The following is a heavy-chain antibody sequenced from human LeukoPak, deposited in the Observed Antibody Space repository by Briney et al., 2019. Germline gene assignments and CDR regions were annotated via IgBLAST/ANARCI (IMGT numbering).Heavy chain of an antibody. Sequence: PSETLSLTCTVSGGSISSSSYYWGWIRQPPGKGLEWIGSIYYSGSTYYNPSLKSRVTISVDTSKNQFSLNLSSVTAADTAVYYCARVYSFWSGYYYCYMDVWGKGTTVTVSS. D-gene: IGHD3-3*01. J-gene: IGHJ6*03. CDR2: IYYSGST. V-gene: IGHV4-39*01. CDR3: ARVYSFWSGYYYCYMDV. CDR1: GGSISSSSYY.